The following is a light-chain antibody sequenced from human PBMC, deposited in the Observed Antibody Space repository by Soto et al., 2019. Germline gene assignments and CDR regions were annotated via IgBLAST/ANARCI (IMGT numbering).Light chain of an antibody. CDR2: DTS. Sequence: QAVVTQEPSLTVSPGGTVTLTCGSSTGDVTSGHYTYWFQQKPGQAPRTLIYDTSNKHSWTPARFSGSLLGGKAALTLSGAQPEDEAIYYCLLAYSSSRPVFGGGTKLTVL. CDR1: TGDVTSGHY. V-gene: IGLV7-46*01. CDR3: LLAYSSSRPV. J-gene: IGLJ3*02.